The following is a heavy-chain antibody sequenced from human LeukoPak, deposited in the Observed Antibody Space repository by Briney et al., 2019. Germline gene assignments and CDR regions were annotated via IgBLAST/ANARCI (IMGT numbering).Heavy chain of an antibody. CDR2: ISYDGSNK. CDR3: AREGSYSQFFDY. D-gene: IGHD1-26*01. V-gene: IGHV3-30*03. J-gene: IGHJ4*02. Sequence: QSGGSLRLSCAASGFTFSSYGMHWVRQAPGKGLEWVAVISYDGSNKYYADSVKGRFTISRDNSKNTLYLQMNSLRAEDTAVYYCAREGSYSQFFDYWDQGTLVTVSS. CDR1: GFTFSSYG.